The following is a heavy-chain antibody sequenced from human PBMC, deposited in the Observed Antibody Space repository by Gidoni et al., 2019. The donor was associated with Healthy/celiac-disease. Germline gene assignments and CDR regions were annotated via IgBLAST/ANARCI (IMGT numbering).Heavy chain of an antibody. CDR2: ISGSGGST. V-gene: IGHV3-23*01. D-gene: IGHD6-13*01. J-gene: IGHJ5*02. CDR1: GFTFSSSA. Sequence: EVQLLESGGGLVQPGGSLRLSCAASGFTFSSSAMSWVRQAQGKGLEWVAAISGSGGSTYYADSVKGRFTISRDNSKNTLYLQMNSLRAEDTAVYYCAKDVTRVPPGYGSSWYANWFDPWGQGTLVTVSS. CDR3: AKDVTRVPPGYGSSWYANWFDP.